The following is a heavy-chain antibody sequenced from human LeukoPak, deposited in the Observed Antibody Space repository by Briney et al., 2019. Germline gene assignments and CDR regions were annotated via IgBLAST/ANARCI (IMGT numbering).Heavy chain of an antibody. J-gene: IGHJ4*02. D-gene: IGHD5-18*01. CDR1: GGSISSYY. CDR3: AREARGTPHSYGYIFDY. CDR2: IYTSGST. V-gene: IGHV4-4*07. Sequence: SETLSLTCTVSGGSISSYYWSWIRQPAGKGLEWLGRIYTSGSTNYNPSLKSRVTISVDKSKNQFSLKLSSVTAADTAVYYCAREARGTPHSYGYIFDYWGQGTLVTVSS.